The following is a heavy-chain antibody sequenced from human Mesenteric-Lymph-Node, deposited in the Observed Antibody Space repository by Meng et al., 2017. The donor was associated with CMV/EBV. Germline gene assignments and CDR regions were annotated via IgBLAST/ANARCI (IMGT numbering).Heavy chain of an antibody. D-gene: IGHD6-13*01. CDR2: IYYSGNT. V-gene: IGHV4-34*01. J-gene: IGHJ3*02. CDR3: ARDSSSWDNDAFDI. Sequence: SETLSLTCAVYGGSFSGYYWSWIRQPPGKGLEWIGSIYYSGNTYYNPSLKSRVTISVDTSKNQFSLKLSSVTAADTAVYYCARDSSSWDNDAFDIWGQGTMVTVSS. CDR1: GGSFSGYY.